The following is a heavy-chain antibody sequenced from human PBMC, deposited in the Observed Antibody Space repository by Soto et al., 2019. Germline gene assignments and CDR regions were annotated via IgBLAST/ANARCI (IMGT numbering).Heavy chain of an antibody. CDR1: GTSINSHNW. Sequence: SETLSLTCAGTGTSINSHNWWTWVRQPPGKGLEWIGEIYHSGDTNYNPSLERRVTLSVDKPKNQISLRLSSVTPADPAVYFRARVLFFRVRVATPGGMGLDSWGQG. CDR3: ARVLFFRVRVATPGGMGLDS. D-gene: IGHD3-3*01. V-gene: IGHV4-4*02. J-gene: IGHJ4*02. CDR2: IYHSGDT.